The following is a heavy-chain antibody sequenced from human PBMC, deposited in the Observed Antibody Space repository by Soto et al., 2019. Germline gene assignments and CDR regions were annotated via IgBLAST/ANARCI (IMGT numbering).Heavy chain of an antibody. J-gene: IGHJ6*03. Sequence: SETLCLTCTVSGGSITSYYWSWIRQPPGKGLEWIGYIYYSGSTNYNPSLKSRVTISVDTSKNQFSLKLSSVTAADTAVYYCARQVVVVPADNYYYYYYLDVWGKGTTVSVSS. CDR1: GGSITSYY. D-gene: IGHD2-2*01. CDR2: IYYSGST. V-gene: IGHV4-59*08. CDR3: ARQVVVVPADNYYYYYYLDV.